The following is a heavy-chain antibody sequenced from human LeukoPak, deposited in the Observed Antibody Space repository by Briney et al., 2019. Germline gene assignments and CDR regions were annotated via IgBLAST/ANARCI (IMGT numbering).Heavy chain of an antibody. V-gene: IGHV3-74*01. CDR2: INSDGSST. CDR3: ARDQITTVRGIIARSTPYYDYHYMDV. Sequence: SGGSLRLSCAASGFTFSSYWMHWVRQAPGKGLVWVSRINSDGSSTSYADSVKGRFTISRDNAKNTLYLQMNSLRADDTAVYYCARDQITTVRGIIARSTPYYDYHYMDVWGKGTTVTVSS. D-gene: IGHD3-10*01. CDR1: GFTFSSYW. J-gene: IGHJ6*03.